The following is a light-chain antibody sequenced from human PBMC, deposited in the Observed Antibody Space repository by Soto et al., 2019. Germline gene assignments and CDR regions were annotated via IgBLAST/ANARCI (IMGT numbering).Light chain of an antibody. CDR2: EGT. CDR1: SGSIASNY. Sequence: NFMLTQPHSVSESPRKTVTISCTGSSGSIASNYVQWYQQRPGSAPASVIYEGTQRRSGVPDRFSGSIDISSNSASLTISGLKTEDEADYYCQSFDSDNVVFGGGTKVTVL. CDR3: QSFDSDNVV. V-gene: IGLV6-57*02. J-gene: IGLJ2*01.